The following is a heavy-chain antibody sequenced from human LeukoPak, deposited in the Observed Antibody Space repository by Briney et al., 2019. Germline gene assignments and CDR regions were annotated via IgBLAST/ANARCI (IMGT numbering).Heavy chain of an antibody. J-gene: IGHJ4*02. V-gene: IGHV1-69*13. CDR3: ARSPPTTVVTKYYFDY. CDR1: GCTFSSYA. D-gene: IGHD4-23*01. CDR2: LIPIFGTA. Sequence: SVKVSCKASGCTFSSYAISWVRQAPGQGLEWMGGLIPIFGTANYAQKFQGRVTITADESTSTAYMELSSLRSEDTAVYYCARSPPTTVVTKYYFDYWGQGTLVTVSS.